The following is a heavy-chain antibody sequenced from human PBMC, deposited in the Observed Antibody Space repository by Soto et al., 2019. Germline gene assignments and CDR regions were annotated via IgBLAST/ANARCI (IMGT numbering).Heavy chain of an antibody. Sequence: GGSLRLSCAASGFTFSDYYINLIRQSPWKWLEWVSYISSSGSTIYYADSVKGRFTISRDNAKNSLYLQMNSLRAEDTAVYYCARDFGDIVATDWSYFDYWGQGILVTVSS. D-gene: IGHD5-12*01. CDR3: ARDFGDIVATDWSYFDY. CDR2: ISSSGSTI. V-gene: IGHV3-11*01. J-gene: IGHJ4*02. CDR1: GFTFSDYY.